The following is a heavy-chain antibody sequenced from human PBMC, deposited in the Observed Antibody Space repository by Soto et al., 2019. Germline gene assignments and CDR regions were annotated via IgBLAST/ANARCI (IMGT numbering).Heavy chain of an antibody. CDR1: GFTFSRYD. CDR3: TRSFFGVATYGMDV. Sequence: PGGSLRLSCAASGFTFSRYDMHWVRQATGKGLEWVSVIGTAGDTYYAGSVKGRFTISRENAKNSVYLQMKSLRAGDTAMYYCTRSFFGVATYGMDVWGQGTTVTVSS. J-gene: IGHJ6*02. D-gene: IGHD3-3*02. CDR2: IGTAGDT. V-gene: IGHV3-13*01.